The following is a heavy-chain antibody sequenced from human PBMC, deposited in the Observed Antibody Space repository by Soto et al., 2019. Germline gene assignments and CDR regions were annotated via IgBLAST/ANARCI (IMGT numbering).Heavy chain of an antibody. CDR1: GFTLSSYS. V-gene: IGHV3-48*02. CDR2: ISGSGGTI. D-gene: IGHD6-19*01. J-gene: IGHJ4*02. CDR3: ARETGLRSSGWYYYFDF. Sequence: EVQLVESGGGMVQPGGSLRVPCAASGFTLSSYSMHWVRQAPGKGLEWVSYISGSGGTIYYADSVKGRFTISRANAKNSLSVQMNSLRDEDTAVYFCARETGLRSSGWYYYFDFWGQGTRVTVSS.